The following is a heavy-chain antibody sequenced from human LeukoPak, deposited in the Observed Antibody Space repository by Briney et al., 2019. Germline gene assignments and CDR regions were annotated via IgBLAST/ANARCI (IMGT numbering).Heavy chain of an antibody. CDR1: GGSVSSSSYY. J-gene: IGHJ6*03. Sequence: SETLSLTCTVSGGSVSSSSYYWAWIRQPPGKGLEWIGSIYHSGSTYYNPSLKSRVTISVDTSKNQFSPKLTSVTAADTAVYHCAKKGYYYYIDVWGTGTTVTVS. CDR3: AKKGYYYYIDV. CDR2: IYHSGST. V-gene: IGHV4-39*07.